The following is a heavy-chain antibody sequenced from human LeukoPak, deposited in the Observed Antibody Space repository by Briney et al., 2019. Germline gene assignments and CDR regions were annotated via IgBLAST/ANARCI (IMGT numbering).Heavy chain of an antibody. J-gene: IGHJ4*02. V-gene: IGHV1-8*02. CDR3: ARGLGRAAMVTRGGVRFDY. CDR2: MNPNSGNT. D-gene: IGHD5-18*01. CDR1: GYTFTSYD. Sequence: GASVKVSCKASGYTFTSYDINWVRQATGQGLEWMGWMNPNSGNTGSAQKFQGRVTMTRNTSISTAYMELSSLTSEDTAVYYCARGLGRAAMVTRGGVRFDYWGQGTLVTVSS.